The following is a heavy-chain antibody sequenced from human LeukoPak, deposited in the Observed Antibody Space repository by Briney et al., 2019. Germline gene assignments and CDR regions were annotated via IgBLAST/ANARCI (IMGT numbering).Heavy chain of an antibody. CDR2: IHPNSGGT. D-gene: IGHD5-12*01. Sequence: ASVKVSCKASGYSFTGYYMHWVRQAPGQGLEWMGWIHPNSGGTNYAPRFQGRVTMTRDTSISTAYLELSTLRSDDTAVYYCARASGWLRSSWYFDLWGRGTLVTVSS. CDR3: ARASGWLRSSWYFDL. V-gene: IGHV1-2*02. J-gene: IGHJ2*01. CDR1: GYSFTGYY.